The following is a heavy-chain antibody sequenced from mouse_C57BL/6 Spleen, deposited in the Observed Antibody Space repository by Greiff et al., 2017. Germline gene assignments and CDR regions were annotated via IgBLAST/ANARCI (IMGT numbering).Heavy chain of an antibody. Sequence: QVQLQQSGAELVKPGASVKISCKASGYAFSGYWMNWVKQRPGKGLEWIGQIYPGDGDTNYNGKFKGKATLTADKSSSTAYMQLSSLTSEDSAVYFCARSYYGSSPGWFAYWGQGTLVTVSA. CDR1: GYAFSGYW. V-gene: IGHV1-80*01. J-gene: IGHJ3*01. D-gene: IGHD1-1*01. CDR3: ARSYYGSSPGWFAY. CDR2: IYPGDGDT.